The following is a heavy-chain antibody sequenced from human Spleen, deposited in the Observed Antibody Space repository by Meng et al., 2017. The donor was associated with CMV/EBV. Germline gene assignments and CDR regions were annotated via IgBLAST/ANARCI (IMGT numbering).Heavy chain of an antibody. CDR1: GSISSSSYS. J-gene: IGHJ5*02. D-gene: IGHD3-10*01. Sequence: GSISSSSYSWGWIRHPPGKGLEWIGSIYYSGSTYYNPSLKSRVTISVDTSKNQFSLKLSSVTAADTAVYYCARYSVVIRGINNWFDPWGQGTLVTVSS. CDR3: ARYSVVIRGINNWFDP. CDR2: IYYSGST. V-gene: IGHV4-39*01.